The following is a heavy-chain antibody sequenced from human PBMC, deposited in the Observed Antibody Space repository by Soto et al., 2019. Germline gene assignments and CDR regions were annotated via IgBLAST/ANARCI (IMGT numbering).Heavy chain of an antibody. CDR2: ISGSGGST. D-gene: IGHD2-2*01. CDR3: AKVYRQDTRTRPKGLDY. CDR1: GFTFSSYA. Sequence: PGGSLRLCYAASGFTFSSYAMSWVRQAPGKGLEWVSAISGSGGSTYYADSVKGRFTISRDNSKNTLYLQMNSLRAEDTAVYYCAKVYRQDTRTRPKGLDYWGKGTLVTVSS. J-gene: IGHJ4*02. V-gene: IGHV3-23*01.